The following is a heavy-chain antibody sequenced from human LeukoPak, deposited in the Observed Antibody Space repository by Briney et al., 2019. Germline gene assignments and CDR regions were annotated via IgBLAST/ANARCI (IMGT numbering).Heavy chain of an antibody. V-gene: IGHV3-7*01. Sequence: PGGSLRLSCAASGFTFSTHWMSWVRQAPGKGLEWVANIKQDGSEKYYVDSVKGRFTISRDNAKNSLYLQMNSLRAEDTAVYYCARLTTVVTPCFDYWGQGTLVTVSS. CDR3: ARLTTVVTPCFDY. CDR1: GFTFSTHW. CDR2: IKQDGSEK. J-gene: IGHJ4*02. D-gene: IGHD4-23*01.